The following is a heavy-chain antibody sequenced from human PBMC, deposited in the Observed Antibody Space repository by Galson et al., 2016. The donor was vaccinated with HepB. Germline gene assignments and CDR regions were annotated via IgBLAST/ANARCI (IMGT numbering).Heavy chain of an antibody. CDR3: ARGLRWYWYLDL. CDR2: ISTDESNK. V-gene: IGHV3-30*03. Sequence: SLRLSCAASGFIFSTYGMHWVRQAPGKGLEWVALISTDESNKYYGDSVKGRFTISRDNSKNTLYLQMNSLRADDTAVYYCARGLRWYWYLDLWGRGTPVTVSS. CDR1: GFIFSTYG. J-gene: IGHJ2*01. D-gene: IGHD4-23*01.